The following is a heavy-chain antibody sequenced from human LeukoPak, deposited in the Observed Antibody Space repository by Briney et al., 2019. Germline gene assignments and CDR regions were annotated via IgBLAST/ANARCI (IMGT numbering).Heavy chain of an antibody. D-gene: IGHD2-2*01. CDR2: IKQDGSEK. CDR3: ARDLYYCSSTSCSGVDY. V-gene: IGHV3-7*01. Sequence: GGSLRLSCAASGFTFSGSGMHWVRQAPGKGLEWVANIKQDGSEKYYVDSVKGRFTISRDNAKNSLYLQMNSLRAEDTAVYYCARDLYYCSSTSCSGVDYWGQGTLVTVSS. J-gene: IGHJ4*02. CDR1: GFTFSGSG.